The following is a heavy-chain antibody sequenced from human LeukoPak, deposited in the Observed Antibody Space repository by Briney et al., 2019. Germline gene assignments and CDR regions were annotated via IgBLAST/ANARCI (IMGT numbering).Heavy chain of an antibody. CDR2: IGTAGDT. J-gene: IGHJ4*02. D-gene: IGHD5-18*01. CDR1: GFTFDDYA. CDR3: ARAPGLCTAMVD. V-gene: IGHV3-13*01. Sequence: GRSLRLSCAASGFTFDDYAMHWVRQATGKGLEWVSAIGTAGDTYYPGSVKGRFTISRENAKNSLYLQMNSLRAEDTAVYYCARAPGLCTAMVDWGQGTLVTVSS.